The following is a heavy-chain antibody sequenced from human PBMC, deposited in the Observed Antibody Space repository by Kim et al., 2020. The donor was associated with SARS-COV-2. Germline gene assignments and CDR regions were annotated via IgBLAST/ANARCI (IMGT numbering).Heavy chain of an antibody. V-gene: IGHV3-23*01. Sequence: GGSLRLSCAASGFAFNSYAMTWVRQAPGKGLEWVSSIGASGGSTHYADSVKGRFTISTDTSKNMLFLQMNSLRAEDTAMYYCAKGHPDSSGYSAPYLDYWGRGALVTVSS. CDR1: GFAFNSYA. CDR3: AKGHPDSSGYSAPYLDY. J-gene: IGHJ4*02. D-gene: IGHD3-22*01. CDR2: IGASGGST.